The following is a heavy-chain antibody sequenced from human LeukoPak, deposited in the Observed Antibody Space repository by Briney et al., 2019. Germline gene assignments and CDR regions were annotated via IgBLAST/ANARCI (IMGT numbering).Heavy chain of an antibody. Sequence: ASVKVSCKVSGYSLTELSMHWVRQAPGKGLEWMGGFDPEDGETTYAQKFQGRVTMTEDTSTDTAYMELSSLRSEDTAVYYCASKDLNWFDPWGQGTLVTVSS. CDR1: GYSLTELS. V-gene: IGHV1-24*01. CDR3: ASKDLNWFDP. J-gene: IGHJ5*02. CDR2: FDPEDGET.